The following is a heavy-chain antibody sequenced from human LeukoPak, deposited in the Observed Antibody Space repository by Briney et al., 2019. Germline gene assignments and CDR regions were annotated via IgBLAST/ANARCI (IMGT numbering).Heavy chain of an antibody. CDR3: ARETSGGSSWLYFEY. V-gene: IGHV3-30*03. J-gene: IGHJ4*02. D-gene: IGHD6-13*01. CDR2: ISYDGSNK. Sequence: PGGSLRLSCAASGFTFSSYGMHWVRQAPGKGLEWVAVISYDGSNKYYADSVKGRFTISRDNSKNALYLQMNSLRAEDTAVYYCARETSGGSSWLYFEYWGQGTLVTVSS. CDR1: GFTFSSYG.